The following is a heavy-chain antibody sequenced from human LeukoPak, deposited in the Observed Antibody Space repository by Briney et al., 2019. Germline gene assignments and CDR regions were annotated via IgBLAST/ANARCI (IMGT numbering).Heavy chain of an antibody. J-gene: IGHJ4*02. CDR3: ARGVSGFWLSFDL. D-gene: IGHD5/OR15-5a*01. Sequence: SETLSLTCTVLGGSIGSYYWTWIRQAPGKGLEWIGYIYAGGKTRSSPSLESRVSISVDTSKSQFSLKLTSVTAADTAAYYCARGVSGFWLSFDLWGQGALVSVSS. CDR2: IYAGGKT. CDR1: GGSIGSYY. V-gene: IGHV4-4*09.